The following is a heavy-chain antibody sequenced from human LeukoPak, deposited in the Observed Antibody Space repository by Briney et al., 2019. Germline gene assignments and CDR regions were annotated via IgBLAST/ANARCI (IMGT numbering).Heavy chain of an antibody. D-gene: IGHD5-18*01. CDR3: TRGGTAMVPFDY. Sequence: PGGSLRLSCAASEFTFSTYWMHWVRHAPGKGLVWVSRINSDGSSTNYADSVKGRFTISRDNAKNTLYLQMNSLSTEDTAVYYCTRGGTAMVPFDYWGQGTLVTVSS. J-gene: IGHJ4*02. CDR1: EFTFSTYW. V-gene: IGHV3-74*01. CDR2: INSDGSST.